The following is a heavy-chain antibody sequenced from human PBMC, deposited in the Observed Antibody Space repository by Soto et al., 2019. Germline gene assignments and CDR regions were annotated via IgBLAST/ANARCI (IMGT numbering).Heavy chain of an antibody. CDR3: ARGVYVYYDSSGYYGDGMDV. CDR1: GGTFSSYA. Sequence: SVKVSCKASGGTFSSYAISWVRQAPGQGLEWMGGIIPIFGTANYAQKFQGRVTITADESTSTAYMELSSLRSEDTAVYYCARGVYVYYDSSGYYGDGMDVWGQGTTVTVSS. V-gene: IGHV1-69*13. D-gene: IGHD3-22*01. CDR2: IIPIFGTA. J-gene: IGHJ6*02.